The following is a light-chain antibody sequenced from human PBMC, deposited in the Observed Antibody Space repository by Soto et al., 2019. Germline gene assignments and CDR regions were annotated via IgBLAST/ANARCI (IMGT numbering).Light chain of an antibody. V-gene: IGKV3-11*01. J-gene: IGKJ4*01. CDR1: QSVSVS. CDR3: QQRSNWPLT. Sequence: EIVLTHSPATRSLSPGERASLSCWASQSVSVSLAWSQQHPGQSPGLLIYSSSNRATDIPATFSGSGSGTDFTLTISSLEPEDFAVYYCQQRSNWPLTFGGGTKVDIK. CDR2: SSS.